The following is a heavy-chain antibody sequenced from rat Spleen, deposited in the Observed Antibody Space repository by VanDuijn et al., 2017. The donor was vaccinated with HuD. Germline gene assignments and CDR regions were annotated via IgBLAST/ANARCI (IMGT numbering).Heavy chain of an antibody. J-gene: IGHJ2*01. Sequence: EVQLQESGPGLVKPSQSLSLTCSVTVYSITSSYSWSWIRKFPGNKMEWLGYISYSGSTSYNPSLKSRISITRDTSKNQFFLQLNSVTTEDTATYYCSRSLGRVYNNYFDYWGQGVMVTVSS. V-gene: IGHV3-1*01. CDR2: ISYSGST. CDR3: SRSLGRVYNNYFDY. CDR1: VYSITSSYS. D-gene: IGHD1-10*01.